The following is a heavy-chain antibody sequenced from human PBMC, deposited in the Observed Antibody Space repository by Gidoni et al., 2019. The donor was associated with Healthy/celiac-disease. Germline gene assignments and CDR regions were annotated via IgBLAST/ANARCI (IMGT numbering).Heavy chain of an antibody. V-gene: IGHV1-3*01. J-gene: IGHJ6*02. CDR2: IDAGNGNT. CDR3: ARVQPLTDYYGLDV. D-gene: IGHD1-1*01. Sequence: QVQLVQSGAEVKKPGASVQISCKASGYTFTNSAVHWVRQAPGQRLEWMGWIDAGNGNTKYSQKFQDRVTITRDTSASTAYMELSSLTSEDAAVFYCARVQPLTDYYGLDVWGQGTTVTVSS. CDR1: GYTFTNSA.